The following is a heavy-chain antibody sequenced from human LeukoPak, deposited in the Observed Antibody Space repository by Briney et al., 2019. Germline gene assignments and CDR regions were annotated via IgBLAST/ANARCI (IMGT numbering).Heavy chain of an antibody. CDR2: IIPIFGTA. D-gene: IGHD5-18*01. Sequence: SVKVSCKASGGTFSSYAISWVRQAPGQGLEWMGGIIPIFGTANYAQKFQGRVTITADESTSTAYMELSSLRSEDTAVYYCARDKSRGYSYGSLDYWGQGTLVTVSS. CDR3: ARDKSRGYSYGSLDY. J-gene: IGHJ4*02. CDR1: GGTFSSYA. V-gene: IGHV1-69*13.